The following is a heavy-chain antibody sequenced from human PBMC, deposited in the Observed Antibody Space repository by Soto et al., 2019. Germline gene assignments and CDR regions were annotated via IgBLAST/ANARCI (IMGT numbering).Heavy chain of an antibody. CDR2: INPSGGST. Sequence: ASVKVSCKASGYTFTSYYLHWVRQAPGQGLEWMGIINPSGGSTSYAQKFQGRVAMTRDTSTSTVYMELSSLRSEDTAVYYCAGTRAAAGTTDFWCQAPTVTGSS. CDR1: GYTFTSYY. J-gene: IGHJ6*02. D-gene: IGHD1-7*01. CDR3: AGTRAAAGTTDF. V-gene: IGHV1-46*01.